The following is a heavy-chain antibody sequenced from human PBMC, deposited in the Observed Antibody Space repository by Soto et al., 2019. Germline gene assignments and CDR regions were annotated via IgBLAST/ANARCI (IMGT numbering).Heavy chain of an antibody. Sequence: GGSLRLACAASGFTFSSYAMSWVRQAPGKGLEWVSAISGSGGSTYYADSVKGRFTISRDNSKNTLYLQMNSLKAEDTAVYYCANDHSSDAFDYWGQGTLVTVSS. CDR2: ISGSGGST. V-gene: IGHV3-23*01. CDR1: GFTFSSYA. J-gene: IGHJ4*02. CDR3: ANDHSSDAFDY. D-gene: IGHD6-19*01.